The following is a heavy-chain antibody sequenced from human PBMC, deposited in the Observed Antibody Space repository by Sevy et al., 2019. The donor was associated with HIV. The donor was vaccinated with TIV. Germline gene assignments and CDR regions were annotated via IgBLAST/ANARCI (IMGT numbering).Heavy chain of an antibody. CDR2: FDPEDVET. D-gene: IGHD3-22*01. Sequence: ASVKVSCMVSGYTLSELSMHWVRQAPGKGLEWMGSFDPEDVETIYAQKFQGRVTMTEDTSTDTAYMELNNLRSEDTAVYYCATTKDYYDSSGSPFDYWGQGTLVTVSS. CDR3: ATTKDYYDSSGSPFDY. J-gene: IGHJ4*02. CDR1: GYTLSELS. V-gene: IGHV1-24*01.